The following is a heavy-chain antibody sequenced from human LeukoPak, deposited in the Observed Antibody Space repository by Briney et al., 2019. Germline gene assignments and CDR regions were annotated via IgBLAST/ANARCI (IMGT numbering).Heavy chain of an antibody. D-gene: IGHD2-15*01. CDR1: GYTFTGYY. Sequence: ASVKVSCKASGYTFTGYYMHWVRQAPGQGLEWMGWINPNSGATNYAQKFQGRVTMTRDTSINTAYMDLGRLTSDDTAVYYCARGVCSGDSCYSAWFDPWGQGSLVTVSS. CDR2: INPNSGAT. CDR3: ARGVCSGDSCYSAWFDP. V-gene: IGHV1-2*02. J-gene: IGHJ5*02.